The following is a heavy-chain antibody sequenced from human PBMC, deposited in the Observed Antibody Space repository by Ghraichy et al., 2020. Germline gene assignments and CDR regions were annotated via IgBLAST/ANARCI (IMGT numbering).Heavy chain of an antibody. CDR1: GFTFSSYS. Sequence: GESLNISCAASGFTFSSYSMNWVRQAPGKGLEWVSSISSSSYIYYADSVKGRFTISRDNAKNSLYLQMNSLRAEDTAVYYCASRYSGELLTDYWGQGTLVTVSS. D-gene: IGHD1-26*01. J-gene: IGHJ4*02. V-gene: IGHV3-21*01. CDR2: ISSSSYI. CDR3: ASRYSGELLTDY.